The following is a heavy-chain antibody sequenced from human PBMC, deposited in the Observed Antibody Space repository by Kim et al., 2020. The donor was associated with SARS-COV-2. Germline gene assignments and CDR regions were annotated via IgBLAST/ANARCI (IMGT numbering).Heavy chain of an antibody. CDR1: GYTFTSYA. CDR2: INAGNGNT. D-gene: IGHD5-18*01. Sequence: ASVKVSCKASGYTFTSYAMHWVRQAPGQRLEWMGWINAGNGNTKYSQKFQGRVTITRDTSASTAYMELSSLRSEDTAVYYCARDVGRGYSYGVPRGGMDVWGQGTTVTVSS. V-gene: IGHV1-3*01. CDR3: ARDVGRGYSYGVPRGGMDV. J-gene: IGHJ6*02.